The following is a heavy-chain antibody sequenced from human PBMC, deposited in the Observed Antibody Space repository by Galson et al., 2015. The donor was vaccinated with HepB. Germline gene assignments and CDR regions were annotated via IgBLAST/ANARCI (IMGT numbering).Heavy chain of an antibody. CDR2: TYYRSKWYN. CDR3: AREPTLLRGVVNAIDY. J-gene: IGHJ4*02. CDR1: GDSVSSDRAA. D-gene: IGHD3-10*01. V-gene: IGHV6-1*01. Sequence: CAISGDSVSSDRAAWNWIRQSPSRGLEWLGRTYYRSKWYNDSALSVKSRITINADTSKNQFSLQLNSVTPEDTALYYCAREPTLLRGVVNAIDYWGPGTLVTVSS.